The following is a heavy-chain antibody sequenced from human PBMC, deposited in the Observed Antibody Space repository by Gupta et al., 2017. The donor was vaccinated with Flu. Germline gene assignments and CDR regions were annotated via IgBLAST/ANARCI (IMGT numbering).Heavy chain of an antibody. CDR2: ITTSGDGP. CDR3: ARRDTLGVLAGLDV. J-gene: IGHJ6*02. D-gene: IGHD2-15*01. V-gene: IGHV3-23*01. Sequence: RQAPGKGLEWVASITTSGDGPYYADSVRGRFTISRDNSKNTLYLQMINLRAEDTAVYFCARRDTLGVLAGLDVWGQGTTVTVSS.